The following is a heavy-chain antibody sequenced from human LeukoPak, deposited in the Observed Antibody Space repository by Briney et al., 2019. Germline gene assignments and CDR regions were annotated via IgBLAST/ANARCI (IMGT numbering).Heavy chain of an antibody. J-gene: IGHJ6*02. Sequence: GGSLRLSCAASGFTVSSNYMSWVRQAPGKGLEWVSVIYSGGSTYYADSVKGRFTISRDNSKNTLYLQMNSLRAEDTAVYYCARVVDSSGYYYYGMDVWGQGTTVTVSS. V-gene: IGHV3-53*01. CDR1: GFTVSSNY. CDR2: IYSGGST. D-gene: IGHD3-22*01. CDR3: ARVVDSSGYYYYGMDV.